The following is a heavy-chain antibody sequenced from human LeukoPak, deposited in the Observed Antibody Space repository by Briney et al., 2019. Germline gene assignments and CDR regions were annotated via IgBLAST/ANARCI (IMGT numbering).Heavy chain of an antibody. D-gene: IGHD4-17*01. J-gene: IGHJ6*03. V-gene: IGHV4-34*01. CDR1: GGSFSGYY. Sequence: PSETLSLTCAVYGGSFSGYYWSWIRQPPGKGLEWIGEINHSGSTNYNPSLKSRVTISVDTSKNQFSLKLSSVTAADTAVYYCARGTVTHTYYYYHYMDVWGKGTTVTVSS. CDR3: ARGTVTHTYYYYHYMDV. CDR2: INHSGST.